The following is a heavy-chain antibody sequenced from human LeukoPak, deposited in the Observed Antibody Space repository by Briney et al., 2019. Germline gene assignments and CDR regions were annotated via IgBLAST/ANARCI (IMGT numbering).Heavy chain of an antibody. D-gene: IGHD3-10*01. CDR3: ARGRGITMVRGRRNWFDP. V-gene: IGHV4-34*01. J-gene: IGHJ5*02. Sequence: PSETLSLTCAVYGGSFSGYYWSWIRQPPGKGLEWIGEINHSGSTNYNPSLKSRVTISVDTSKNQFPLKLSSVTAADTAVYYCARGRGITMVRGRRNWFDPWGQGTLVTVSS. CDR2: INHSGST. CDR1: GGSFSGYY.